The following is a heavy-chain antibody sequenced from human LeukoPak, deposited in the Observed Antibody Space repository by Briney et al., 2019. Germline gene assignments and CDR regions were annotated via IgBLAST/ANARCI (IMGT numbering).Heavy chain of an antibody. CDR3: ARDFYDSNGSFAY. Sequence: SETLSLTCSVSGGSISSSNYYWGWIRQPPGKGLEWIGSVYSGGTTYYNPSLKSRITISVDTSKNQFSLKLSSVTAADTAVFYCARDFYDSNGSFAYWGQGTLVTVSS. CDR2: VYSGGTT. V-gene: IGHV4-39*07. D-gene: IGHD3-22*01. J-gene: IGHJ4*02. CDR1: GGSISSSNYY.